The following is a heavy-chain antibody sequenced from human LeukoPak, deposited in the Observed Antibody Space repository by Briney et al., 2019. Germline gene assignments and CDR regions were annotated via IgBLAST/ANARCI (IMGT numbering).Heavy chain of an antibody. J-gene: IGHJ4*02. CDR2: IFGSGGSA. V-gene: IGHV3-23*01. D-gene: IGHD6-19*01. CDR1: GFTFNNYA. Sequence: GGSQRLSCAASGFTFNNYAMYWVRQAPGKGLEWVAGIFGSGGSAHYADSVKGRFTIFRDNSKHTVHLQMNSLRAEDTAVYYCGKTTVGYSSGRYPGWPVDYWGQGTLVTVSS. CDR3: GKTTVGYSSGRYPGWPVDY.